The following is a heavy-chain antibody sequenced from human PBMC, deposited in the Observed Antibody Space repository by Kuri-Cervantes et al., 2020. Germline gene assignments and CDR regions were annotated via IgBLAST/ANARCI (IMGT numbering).Heavy chain of an antibody. D-gene: IGHD3-10*01. CDR3: ARRYYGSDAFDI. CDR2: IYYSGST. CDR1: GGSISSGGYY. J-gene: IGHJ3*02. V-gene: IGHV4-39*01. Sequence: GSLRLSCTVSGGSISSGGYYWSWIRQPPGKGLEWIGSIYYSGSTYYNPSLKSRVTISVDTSKNQFSLKLSSVTAADTAVYYCARRYYGSDAFDIWGQGTMVTVSS.